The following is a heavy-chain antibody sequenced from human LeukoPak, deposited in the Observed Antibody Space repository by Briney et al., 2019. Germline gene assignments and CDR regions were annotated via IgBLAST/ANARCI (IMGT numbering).Heavy chain of an antibody. CDR3: ATYSGSYYFDY. Sequence: ASVTVSCKASGYTFTSYAMNWVRQAPGQGLEWMGWINTNTGNPTYAQGFTGRFVFSLDTSVSTAYLQICSLKAEDTAVYYCATYSGSYYFDYWGQGTLVTVSS. D-gene: IGHD1-26*01. J-gene: IGHJ4*02. CDR2: INTNTGNP. V-gene: IGHV7-4-1*01. CDR1: GYTFTSYA.